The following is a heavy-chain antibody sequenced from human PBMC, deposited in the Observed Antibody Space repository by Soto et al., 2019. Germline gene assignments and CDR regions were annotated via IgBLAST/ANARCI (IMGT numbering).Heavy chain of an antibody. CDR1: VFTFSSYA. V-gene: IGHV3-23*01. CDR3: AKDWDIGVVPAAKGIDY. CDR2: ISGSGGST. D-gene: IGHD2-2*01. Sequence: GWSLRLSCAASVFTFSSYAMSWARQSPGQGLEWVSAISGSGGSTYYADSVKGRFTISRDNSKNTLYLQMNSLRAEDTAVYYCAKDWDIGVVPAAKGIDYWAQGTLVTVSS. J-gene: IGHJ4*02.